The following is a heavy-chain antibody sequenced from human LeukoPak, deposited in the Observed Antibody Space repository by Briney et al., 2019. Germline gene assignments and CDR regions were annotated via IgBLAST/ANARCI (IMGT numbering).Heavy chain of an antibody. CDR3: ARSSGYGYDY. V-gene: IGHV3-74*01. CDR2: ISSDGSSS. CDR1: GFTFSSSW. D-gene: IGHD5-18*01. J-gene: IGHJ4*02. Sequence: GGSLGLSCEASGFTFSSSWMHWVRQAPGKGLVWVSRISSDGSSSSYADSVKGRFTISRDNAKNTLSLQMNSLRAEDTAVYYCARSSGYGYDYWGQGTLVTVSS.